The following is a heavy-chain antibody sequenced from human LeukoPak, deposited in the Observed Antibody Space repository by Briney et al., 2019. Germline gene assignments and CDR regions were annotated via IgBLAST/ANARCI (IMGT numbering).Heavy chain of an antibody. CDR3: ARVGDSSGYPVLDC. J-gene: IGHJ4*02. Sequence: KPSETLSLTCTVPGGSLRGYYWSWIRRPPGKGLECIGHLYYSGSAAYDAALKSRATMFVDTAKNEFSLTLRSVTAADTAVYYCARVGDSSGYPVLDCWGQGTLVTVSS. CDR1: GGSLRGYY. V-gene: IGHV4-59*01. CDR2: LYYSGSA. D-gene: IGHD3-22*01.